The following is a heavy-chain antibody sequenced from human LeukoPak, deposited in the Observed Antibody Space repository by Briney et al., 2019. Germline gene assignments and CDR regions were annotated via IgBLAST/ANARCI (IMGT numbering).Heavy chain of an antibody. D-gene: IGHD6-19*01. CDR2: TYYTSKWYN. J-gene: IGHJ6*02. Sequence: SQTLSLTCAISGDSVSSNSAAWNWIRRSPSGGLEWLGRTYYTSKWYNDYAVSVKSRITINPDTSRNQFSLQLNSVTPEDTAVYYCAREGGVPGTQDYYYGMDVWGQGTTVTVSS. CDR3: AREGGVPGTQDYYYGMDV. CDR1: GDSVSSNSAA. V-gene: IGHV6-1*01.